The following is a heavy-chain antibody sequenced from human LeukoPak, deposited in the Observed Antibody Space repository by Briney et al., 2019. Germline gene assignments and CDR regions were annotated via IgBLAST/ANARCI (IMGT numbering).Heavy chain of an antibody. D-gene: IGHD3-22*01. CDR3: ARCRSYDSSGYCDAVDI. CDR2: SNNSRST. J-gene: IGHJ3*02. V-gene: IGHV4-59*01. CDR1: GGPISSYH. Sequence: KSSETVSLTCTVGGGPISSYHWRCLREPPGKALEWMGYSNNSRSTNYTPSRKTRVTSSVDSSKNLFSLNVSSVTAADTAVYYCARCRSYDSSGYCDAVDIWGQGTMVIVSS.